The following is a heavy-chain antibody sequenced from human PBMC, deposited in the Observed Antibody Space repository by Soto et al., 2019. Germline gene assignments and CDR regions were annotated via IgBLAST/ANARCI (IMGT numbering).Heavy chain of an antibody. CDR1: GKAFTSFW. V-gene: IGHV5-51*01. CDR2: IYPGDSDT. J-gene: IGHJ3*02. D-gene: IGHD3-22*01. Sequence: PXESLKISFKISGKAFTSFWGVLVRQMPGRGLEWMGNIYPGDSDTRYTPPFQGQVTISADKSTNTAYLQWHSLQASDTALYYCAKQDDRGALEIWGQGTKVTVSS. CDR3: AKQDDRGALEI.